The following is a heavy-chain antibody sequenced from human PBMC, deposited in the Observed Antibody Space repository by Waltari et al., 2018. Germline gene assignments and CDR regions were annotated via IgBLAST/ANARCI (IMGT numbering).Heavy chain of an antibody. V-gene: IGHV4-59*01. CDR2: IHYRGTT. CDR3: AREVLEYYYDSRGYYYFDY. Sequence: QVQLQESGPGLVKPSETLSLTCTVSGGSISSYYWSWIRQPPGKGLEWIGYIHYRGTTTYNPSLKSGVTISEDTSKNQSSRKLSFVTAADTAVYYCAREVLEYYYDSRGYYYFDYWGQGTLVTVSS. D-gene: IGHD3-22*01. CDR1: GGSISSYY. J-gene: IGHJ4*02.